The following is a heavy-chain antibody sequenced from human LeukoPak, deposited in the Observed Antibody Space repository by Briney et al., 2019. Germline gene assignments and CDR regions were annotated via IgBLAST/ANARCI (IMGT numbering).Heavy chain of an antibody. D-gene: IGHD2-15*01. CDR1: GFTFSSYA. CDR3: AKESRVDCSGGSCYPIDY. J-gene: IGHJ4*02. Sequence: GGSLRLSCAASGFTFSSYAMSWVRQAPGKGLEWVSGISGSGASTYYADSVKGRFTVSRDNSKNTLYLQMNSLRAEDTAVYYCAKESRVDCSGGSCYPIDYWGQGTLVTVSS. CDR2: ISGSGAST. V-gene: IGHV3-23*01.